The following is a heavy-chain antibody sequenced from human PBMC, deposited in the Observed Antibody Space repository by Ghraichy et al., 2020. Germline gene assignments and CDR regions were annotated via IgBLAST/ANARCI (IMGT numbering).Heavy chain of an antibody. D-gene: IGHD3-9*01. CDR1: GGSISSYY. Sequence: SETLSLTCTVSGGSISSYYWSWIRQPPGKGLEWIGYIYYSGSTNYNPSLKSRVTISVDTSKNQFSLKLSSVTAADTAVYYCAAEYYDILTGYYLRAFDIWGQGTMVTVSS. J-gene: IGHJ3*02. CDR2: IYYSGST. CDR3: AAEYYDILTGYYLRAFDI. V-gene: IGHV4-59*01.